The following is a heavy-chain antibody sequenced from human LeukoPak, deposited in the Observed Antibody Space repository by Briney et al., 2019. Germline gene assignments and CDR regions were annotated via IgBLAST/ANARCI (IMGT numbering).Heavy chain of an antibody. D-gene: IGHD1-26*01. Sequence: GASVKVSCKASGYTFTGYYMHWVRQAPGQGLEWMGWINPDSGGTNYAQKFQGRVTMTRDTSISTAYMELSRLRSDDTAVYYCARVVWELPYLSWASYDYWGQGTLVTVSS. CDR3: ARVVWELPYLSWASYDY. V-gene: IGHV1-2*02. J-gene: IGHJ4*02. CDR1: GYTFTGYY. CDR2: INPDSGGT.